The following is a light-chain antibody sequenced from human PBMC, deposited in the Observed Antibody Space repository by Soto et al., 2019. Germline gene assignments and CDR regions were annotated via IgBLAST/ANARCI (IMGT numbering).Light chain of an antibody. J-gene: IGLJ2*01. Sequence: QSALTQPASVSGSPGQSITISCTGTSSDVGSFYLVSWYQQYPRKAPKLLIYEVNKRPSGVSNRFSGSKSGNTASLTISGLQAEDEANYYCCSYAPVNTLVFGGGIKLTVL. CDR2: EVN. CDR3: CSYAPVNTLV. V-gene: IGLV2-23*02. CDR1: SSDVGSFYL.